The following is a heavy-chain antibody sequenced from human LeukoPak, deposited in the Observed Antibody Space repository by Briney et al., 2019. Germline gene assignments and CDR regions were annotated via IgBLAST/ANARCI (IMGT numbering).Heavy chain of an antibody. J-gene: IGHJ4*02. CDR1: GFTFSNAW. D-gene: IGHD1-26*01. CDR2: IKSKYDGGTI. Sequence: PGGSLRLSCAASGFTFSNAWTTWVRQAPGRGLEWVGLIKSKYDGGTIDYAAPVKSRFTISRDDSKNTLYLYMDSLKTEDTAVYFCTTIHRGRYCNVWGQGTLVTVSS. V-gene: IGHV3-15*01. CDR3: TTIHRGRYCNV.